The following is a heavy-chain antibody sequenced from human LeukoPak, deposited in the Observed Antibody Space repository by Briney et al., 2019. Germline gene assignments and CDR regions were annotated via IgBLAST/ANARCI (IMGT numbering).Heavy chain of an antibody. J-gene: IGHJ4*02. D-gene: IGHD6-19*01. CDR1: GFTFSSYG. CDR2: ISYDGSDN. V-gene: IGHV3-30*18. CDR3: AKGSSGWYYPHFDY. Sequence: GRSLRLSCAASGFTFSSYGVHWVRQAPGKGLEWVAIISYDGSDNYYADSAKGPLTISRDNSKNTLYLQMNSLKDEDTAVYYCAKGSSGWYYPHFDYGGQETLVTVSS.